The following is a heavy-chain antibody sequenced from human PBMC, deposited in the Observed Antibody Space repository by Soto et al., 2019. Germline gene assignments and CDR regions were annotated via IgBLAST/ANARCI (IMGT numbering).Heavy chain of an antibody. Sequence: GGSLRLSCAASGFTFGSYSMNWVRQAPGKGLEWVSSISSSSSYIYYADSVKGQFTISRDNAKNSLYLQMNSLRAEDTAVYYCARPPNYYDSRGYYGYWGLGNLVTVSS. CDR1: GFTFGSYS. CDR2: ISSSSSYI. V-gene: IGHV3-21*01. CDR3: ARPPNYYDSRGYYGY. D-gene: IGHD3-22*01. J-gene: IGHJ4*02.